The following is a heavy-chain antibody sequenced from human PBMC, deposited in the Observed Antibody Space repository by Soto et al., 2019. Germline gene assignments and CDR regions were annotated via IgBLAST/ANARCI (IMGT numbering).Heavy chain of an antibody. CDR3: ATVTRYYYDSSGYPQIAAFDI. CDR2: FDPEDGET. J-gene: IGHJ3*02. Sequence: ASVKVSCKVSGYTLTELSLHWVRQTPGKGLEWMGGFDPEDGETIYARKFQGRVTMTEDTSTDTAYMELSSLRSEDTAVYYCATVTRYYYDSSGYPQIAAFDIWGQGTMVTVSS. D-gene: IGHD3-22*01. CDR1: GYTLTELS. V-gene: IGHV1-24*01.